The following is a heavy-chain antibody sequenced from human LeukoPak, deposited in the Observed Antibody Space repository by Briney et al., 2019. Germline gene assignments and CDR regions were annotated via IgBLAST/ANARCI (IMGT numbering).Heavy chain of an antibody. CDR1: GFTFSSYG. J-gene: IGHJ4*02. Sequence: PGGSLRLSCAASGFTFSSYGMHWVRQAPGKGLEWVAVISYDGSNKYYADSVKGRFTISRDNSKNTLYLQMNSLRAEDTAVYYCAKTPRGWAATFDYWGQGTLVTVSS. V-gene: IGHV3-30*18. CDR3: AKTPRGWAATFDY. CDR2: ISYDGSNK. D-gene: IGHD1-26*01.